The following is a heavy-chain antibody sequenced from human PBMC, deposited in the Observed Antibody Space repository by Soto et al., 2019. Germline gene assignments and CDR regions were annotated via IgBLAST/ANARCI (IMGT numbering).Heavy chain of an antibody. J-gene: IGHJ5*02. D-gene: IGHD2-15*01. Sequence: ASVKVSCKASGYTFTSYDINWVRQATGRGLEWMGWMNPNSGNTGYAQKFQGRVTMTRNTSISTAYMELSSLRSEDTAVYYCARGLTCSGGSCYWFDPWGQGTLVTVSS. CDR1: GYTFTSYD. CDR3: ARGLTCSGGSCYWFDP. CDR2: MNPNSGNT. V-gene: IGHV1-8*01.